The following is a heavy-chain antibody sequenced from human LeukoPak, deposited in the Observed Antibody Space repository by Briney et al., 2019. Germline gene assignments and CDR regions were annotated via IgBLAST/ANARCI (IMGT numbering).Heavy chain of an antibody. Sequence: SETLSLTCTVSGGSISSYYWSWIRQPPGKGLEWIGYTYYSGSTNYNPSLKSRVTISVDTSKNQFSLKLSSVTAADTAVYYCARRMGIYSYGQAWFDPWGQGTLVTVSS. CDR1: GGSISSYY. J-gene: IGHJ5*02. V-gene: IGHV4-59*08. CDR2: TYYSGST. CDR3: ARRMGIYSYGQAWFDP. D-gene: IGHD5-18*01.